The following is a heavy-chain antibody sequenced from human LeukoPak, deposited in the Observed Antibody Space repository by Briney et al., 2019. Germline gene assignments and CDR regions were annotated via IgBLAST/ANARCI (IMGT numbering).Heavy chain of an antibody. CDR3: AKGVGIAAAGSCFDY. V-gene: IGHV3-66*01. CDR2: IYSGGST. CDR1: GFTVSSNY. D-gene: IGHD6-13*01. J-gene: IGHJ4*02. Sequence: GGSLRLSCAASGFTVSSNYMSWVRQAPGKGLEWVSVIYSGGSTYYADSVKGRFTISRDNSKNTLYLQMNSLRAEDTAVYYCAKGVGIAAAGSCFDYWGQGTLVTVSS.